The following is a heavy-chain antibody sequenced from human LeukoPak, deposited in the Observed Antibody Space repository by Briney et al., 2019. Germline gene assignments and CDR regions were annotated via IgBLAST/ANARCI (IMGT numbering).Heavy chain of an antibody. CDR2: ISSSSSYI. V-gene: IGHV3-21*01. CDR1: GFTFSSYS. CDR3: ARAQYYYDSSGAVGFDP. D-gene: IGHD3-22*01. Sequence: VGSLRLSCAASGFTFSSYSMNWVRQAPGKGLEWVSSISSSSSYIYYADSVKGRFTISRDNAKNSLYLQMNSLRAEDTAVCYCARAQYYYDSSGAVGFDPWGQGTLVTVSS. J-gene: IGHJ5*02.